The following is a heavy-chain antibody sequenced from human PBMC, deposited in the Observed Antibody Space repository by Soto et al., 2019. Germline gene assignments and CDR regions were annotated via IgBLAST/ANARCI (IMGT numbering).Heavy chain of an antibody. CDR1: GGSISRDY. D-gene: IGHD2-15*01. CDR2: IYYSGST. J-gene: IGHJ2*01. Sequence: SEARSLTCSGSGGSISRDYWSWIRQPPGKGLEWIGYIYYSGSTNYNPSLKSRVTISVDTSKNQFSLKLSSVTAADTAVYYCARHEADIVVVVAATSKAYPFWYLDIWVRGTLVTVSS. CDR3: ARHEADIVVVVAATSKAYPFWYLDI. V-gene: IGHV4-59*08.